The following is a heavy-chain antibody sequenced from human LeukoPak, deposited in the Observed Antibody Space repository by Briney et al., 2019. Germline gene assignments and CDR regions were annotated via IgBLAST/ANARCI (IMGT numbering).Heavy chain of an antibody. Sequence: GGSLRLSCAASGFTFSSYGMHWVRQAPGKGLEWVAVISYDGSNKYYADSVKGRFTISRDNSKNSLYLQMNSLRTEDTALYYCAKEGQSGIGSGWYWFDPWGQGTLVTVSS. CDR1: GFTFSSYG. CDR2: ISYDGSNK. V-gene: IGHV3-30*18. D-gene: IGHD6-19*01. J-gene: IGHJ5*02. CDR3: AKEGQSGIGSGWYWFDP.